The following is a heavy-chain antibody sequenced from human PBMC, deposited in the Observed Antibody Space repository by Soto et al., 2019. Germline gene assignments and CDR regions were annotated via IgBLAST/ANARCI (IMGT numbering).Heavy chain of an antibody. Sequence: QITLKEAGPTLVKPTQTLTLTCTFSGFSLNTRAVGVGWIRQPPGKALEWLALINWNDDERYSPSLKDRLTITKDTSRNHVVLTMTTVDPVDTATYCCAHRHDLGGFDIWGQGTTVTVAS. CDR2: INWNDDE. V-gene: IGHV2-5*01. CDR3: AHRHDLGGFDI. CDR1: GFSLNTRAVG. J-gene: IGHJ3*02. D-gene: IGHD2-15*01.